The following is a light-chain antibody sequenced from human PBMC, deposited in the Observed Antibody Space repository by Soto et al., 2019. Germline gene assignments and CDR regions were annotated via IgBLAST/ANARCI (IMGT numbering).Light chain of an antibody. V-gene: IGKV1-39*01. CDR1: QTITGY. Sequence: DIQMTQSPSSLSASVGDRVTVTCRASQTITGYLNWYQQKPGKAPKLLIYAASSLQSGVPSRFSGSGSGTVFTLTISSLQPEDFATYYCQQSYSTPFTFGPGTKVDIK. CDR3: QQSYSTPFT. CDR2: AAS. J-gene: IGKJ3*01.